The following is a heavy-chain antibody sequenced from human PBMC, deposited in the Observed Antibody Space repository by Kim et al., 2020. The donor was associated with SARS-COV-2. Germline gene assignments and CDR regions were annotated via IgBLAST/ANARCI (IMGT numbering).Heavy chain of an antibody. V-gene: IGHV3-21*01. CDR1: GFTFSSYS. D-gene: IGHD3-3*01. CDR2: ISSSSSYI. J-gene: IGHJ6*02. CDR3: AREGRFTISLGMDV. Sequence: GGSLRLSCAASGFTFSSYSMNWVRQAPGKGLEWVSSISSSSSYIYYADSVKGRFTISRDNAKNSLYLQMNSLRAEDTAVYYCAREGRFTISLGMDVWGQGTTVTVSS.